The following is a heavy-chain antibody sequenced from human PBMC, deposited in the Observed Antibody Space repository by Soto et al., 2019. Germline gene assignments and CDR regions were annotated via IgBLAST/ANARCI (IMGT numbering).Heavy chain of an antibody. CDR3: ANFEHLTYYYDSSGYYWAPFDY. CDR1: GFTFSSYA. D-gene: IGHD3-22*01. CDR2: ISGSGGST. V-gene: IGHV3-23*01. J-gene: IGHJ4*02. Sequence: GGSLRLSCAASGFTFSSYAMSWVRQAPGKGLEWVSAISGSGGSTYYADSVKGRFTISRDNSKNTLYLQMNSLRAEDTAVYYCANFEHLTYYYDSSGYYWAPFDYWGQGTLVTVSS.